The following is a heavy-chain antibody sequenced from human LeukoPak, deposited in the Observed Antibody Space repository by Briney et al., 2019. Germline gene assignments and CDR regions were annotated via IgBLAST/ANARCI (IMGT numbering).Heavy chain of an antibody. D-gene: IGHD1-14*01. CDR2: VHPNGGNT. CDR3: ARGPRNDP. V-gene: IGHV1-8*01. Sequence: VKVSCKTSGYPFTTWEINWVRQAAGQGLEWMGWVHPNGGNTAYAQKFQGRVTMTRDTSISTAYMELSGLTSDDTAVYFCARGPRNDPWGQGTLVTVSS. J-gene: IGHJ5*02. CDR1: GYPFTTWE.